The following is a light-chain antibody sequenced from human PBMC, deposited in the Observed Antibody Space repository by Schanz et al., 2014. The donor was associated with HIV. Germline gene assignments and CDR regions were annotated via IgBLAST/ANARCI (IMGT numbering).Light chain of an antibody. CDR1: SSDVGGYNY. Sequence: QSVLTQPASVSGSPGQSITISCTGTSSDVGGYNYVSWYQQHPGKAPQLMIYEVSKRPSGVSDRFSGSKSDNTASLTISGLQAEDEADYYCSSHTRRNTLDVFGTGTKLTVL. CDR2: EVS. J-gene: IGLJ1*01. CDR3: SSHTRRNTLDV. V-gene: IGLV2-14*01.